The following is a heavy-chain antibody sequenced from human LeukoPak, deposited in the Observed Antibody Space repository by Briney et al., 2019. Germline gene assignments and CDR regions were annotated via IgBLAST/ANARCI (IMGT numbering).Heavy chain of an antibody. CDR3: ARLFFVVDT. V-gene: IGHV4-39*01. CDR1: GASISNSAYY. D-gene: IGHD3-3*01. CDR2: VHYSGST. Sequence: SETLSLSCTVSGASISNSAYYWLWIRQPPGEGLECIGTVHYSGSTFYNPSLKSRVNISVDTSKNQFSLQLSSVTAADTAVYYCARLFFVVDTWGQGTLVTVSS. J-gene: IGHJ5*02.